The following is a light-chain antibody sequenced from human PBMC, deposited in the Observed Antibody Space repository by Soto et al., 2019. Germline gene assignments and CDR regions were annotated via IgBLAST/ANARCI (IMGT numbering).Light chain of an antibody. J-gene: IGLJ1*01. CDR2: EVS. CDR3: SSYTGSTTPYV. Sequence: QSALTQPASVSGSPGQSITISCTGTSSDVGGYNYVSWYQQHPGKAPKLMIYEVSNRPSGVSNRFSGSKPGNTASLAISGLQAEDEADYYCSSYTGSTTPYVFGTGTKLTVL. CDR1: SSDVGGYNY. V-gene: IGLV2-14*01.